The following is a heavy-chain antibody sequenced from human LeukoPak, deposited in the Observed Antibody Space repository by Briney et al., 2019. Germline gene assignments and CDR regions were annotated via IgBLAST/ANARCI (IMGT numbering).Heavy chain of an antibody. Sequence: SSVKVSCKASGGTFSSYAISWVRPAPGQGLEWMGRIIPIFGTANYAQKFQGRVTITTDESTSTAYMELSSLRSEDTAVYYCARLLLGSSGSDYWGQGTLVTVSS. CDR3: ARLLLGSSGSDY. J-gene: IGHJ4*02. CDR2: IIPIFGTA. D-gene: IGHD6-6*01. CDR1: GGTFSSYA. V-gene: IGHV1-69*05.